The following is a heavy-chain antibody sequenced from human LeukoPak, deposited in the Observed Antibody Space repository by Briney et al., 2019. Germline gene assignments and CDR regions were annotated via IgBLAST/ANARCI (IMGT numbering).Heavy chain of an antibody. Sequence: PGASLKISCKGSGSRFSSYWIGWVRQMPGKGLEWMGIIYPGDSDARYSPSFQGQVTISAAKSISTAYLQWSSLKASDTAMYYCARRDGSSWSFDYWGQGTLVTVSS. CDR3: ARRDGSSWSFDY. J-gene: IGHJ4*02. CDR1: GSRFSSYW. V-gene: IGHV5-51*01. CDR2: IYPGDSDA. D-gene: IGHD6-13*01.